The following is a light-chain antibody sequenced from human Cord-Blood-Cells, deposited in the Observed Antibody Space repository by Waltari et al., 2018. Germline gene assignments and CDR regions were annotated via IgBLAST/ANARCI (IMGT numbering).Light chain of an antibody. CDR1: QSVSSSY. Sequence: ETELTHSRGTLSLSPGERATLSYRARQSVSSSYIARYQQKPGQAPGLLIDGASSRATGIPNGFRGSGSGRDFTLTIIRLKPQDVTAYYRQVYGSSPYTFGQGNKLE. V-gene: IGKV3-20*01. CDR2: GAS. CDR3: QVYGSSPYT. J-gene: IGKJ2*01.